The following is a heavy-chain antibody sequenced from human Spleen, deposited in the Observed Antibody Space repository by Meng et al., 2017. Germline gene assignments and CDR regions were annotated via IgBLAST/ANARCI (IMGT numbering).Heavy chain of an antibody. CDR3: VKAQNIAVADTDAFDI. D-gene: IGHD6-19*01. CDR2: ISWNSGRR. CDR1: GFAFDDYA. J-gene: IGHJ3*02. V-gene: IGHV3-9*01. Sequence: SLKISCAASGFAFDDYAMHWVRQAPGKGLEWVSGISWNSGRRGYADSVKGRFTISRDNAKNSLYLQMNSLRAEDTALYYCVKAQNIAVADTDAFDIWGQGTMVTVSS.